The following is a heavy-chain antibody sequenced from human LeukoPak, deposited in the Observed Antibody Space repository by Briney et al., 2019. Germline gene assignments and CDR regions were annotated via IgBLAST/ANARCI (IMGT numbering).Heavy chain of an antibody. CDR1: GGSISSGDYY. CDR3: ARASPPAVTAILTDAFNI. J-gene: IGHJ3*02. D-gene: IGHD2-21*02. Sequence: SQTLSLTCTVSGGSISSGDYYWSWIRQPPGKGLEWIGYIYYSGSTYYNPSLKSRVTISADTSKNQFSLKLSSVTAADTAVYYCARASPPAVTAILTDAFNIWGQGTMVTVSS. V-gene: IGHV4-30-4*01. CDR2: IYYSGST.